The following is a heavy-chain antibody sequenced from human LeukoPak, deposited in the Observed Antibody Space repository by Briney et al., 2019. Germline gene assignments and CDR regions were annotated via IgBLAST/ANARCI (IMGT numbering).Heavy chain of an antibody. CDR3: ATASGYGGNYLNY. CDR1: GYTLTELS. J-gene: IGHJ4*02. Sequence: ASVKVSCKVSGYTLTELSMHWVRQAPGKGLEWMGGFDPEDGETIYAQKFQGRVTMTEGTSTDTAYMELSSLRSEDTAVYYCATASGYGGNYLNYWGQGTLVTVSS. V-gene: IGHV1-24*01. CDR2: FDPEDGET. D-gene: IGHD4-23*01.